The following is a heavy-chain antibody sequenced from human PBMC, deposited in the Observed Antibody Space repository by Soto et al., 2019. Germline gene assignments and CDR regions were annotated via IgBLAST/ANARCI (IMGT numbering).Heavy chain of an antibody. CDR3: VRDGSSGWHFDS. CDR2: IYSGGYT. D-gene: IGHD6-19*01. Sequence: EVQLVESGGGLIQPGGSLRLSCAVSGFTVSNNYMSWVRQAPGKGLEGVSVIYSGGYTAYGDSVKGRFTISRDNSKNSLYLQMNSLRAEDTAVYYCVRDGSSGWHFDSWGQGTLVTVSS. J-gene: IGHJ4*02. V-gene: IGHV3-53*01. CDR1: GFTVSNNY.